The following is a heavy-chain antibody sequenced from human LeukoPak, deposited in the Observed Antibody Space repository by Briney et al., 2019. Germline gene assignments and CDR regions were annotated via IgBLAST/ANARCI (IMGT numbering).Heavy chain of an antibody. CDR1: GFTFSDYY. CDR2: ISSSGSTI. Sequence: GGSLRLSCAVSGFTFSDYYMSWIRQAPGKGLEWVSYISSSGSTIYYADSVKGRFTISRDNAKNSLYLQMNSLRAEDTAVHYCARDWGVVPAAPTVLSDYWGQGTLVTVSS. J-gene: IGHJ4*02. V-gene: IGHV3-11*04. CDR3: ARDWGVVPAAPTVLSDY. D-gene: IGHD2-2*01.